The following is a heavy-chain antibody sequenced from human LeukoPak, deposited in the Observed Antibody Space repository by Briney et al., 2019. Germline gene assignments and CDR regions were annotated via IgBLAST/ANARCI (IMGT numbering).Heavy chain of an antibody. V-gene: IGHV1-24*01. D-gene: IGHD5-12*01. CDR1: GYTLTELS. CDR3: ATFSGYDYQDYYMDV. Sequence: GASVKVSCKVSGYTLTELSMHWVRQAPGKGLEWMGGFDPEDGETIYAQKFQGRVTMTEDTSTDTAYMELSSLRSEDTAVYYCATFSGYDYQDYYMDVWGKGTTVTVSS. CDR2: FDPEDGET. J-gene: IGHJ6*03.